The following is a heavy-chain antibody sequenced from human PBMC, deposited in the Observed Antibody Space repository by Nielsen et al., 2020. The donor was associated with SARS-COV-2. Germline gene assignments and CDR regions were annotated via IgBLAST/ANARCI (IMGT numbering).Heavy chain of an antibody. CDR2: INPNSGGT. CDR1: GYTFTGYY. J-gene: IGHJ4*02. CDR3: ARTVAGFHFDY. V-gene: IGHV1-2*06. Sequence: ASAKVSCKASGYTFTGYYMHWVRQAPGQGLEWMGRINPNSGGTNYAQKFQGRVTMTRDTSISTAYMELSRLRSDDTAVYYCARTVAGFHFDYWGQGTLVTVSS. D-gene: IGHD6-19*01.